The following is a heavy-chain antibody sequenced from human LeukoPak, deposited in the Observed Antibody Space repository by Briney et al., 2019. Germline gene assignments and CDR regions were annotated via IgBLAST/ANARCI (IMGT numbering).Heavy chain of an antibody. CDR2: VWDDGSSQ. V-gene: IGHV3-33*01. CDR1: GFTFSSYG. Sequence: GGSLRLSCAASGFTFSSYGMHWVRQAPGKGLEWVAVVWDDGSSQNYADSVKGRFAISSDNSKNLVFLQMNSLRAEDTAVYYCARAHSGYCSSTSCYSNWFDPWGQGTLVTVSS. J-gene: IGHJ5*02. D-gene: IGHD2-2*03. CDR3: ARAHSGYCSSTSCYSNWFDP.